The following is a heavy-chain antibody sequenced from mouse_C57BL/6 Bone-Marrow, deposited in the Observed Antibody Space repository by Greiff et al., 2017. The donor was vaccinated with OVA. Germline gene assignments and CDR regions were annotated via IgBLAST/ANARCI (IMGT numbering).Heavy chain of an antibody. D-gene: IGHD2-1*01. Sequence: EVKLVESGGDLVKPGGSLKLSCAASGFTFSSYGMSWVRQTPDKRLEWVATISSGGSYTYYPDSVKGRFTISRDNAKNTLYLQMSSLKSEDTAMYYDAALYSYGNLPAWFAYWGQGTLVTVSA. CDR3: AALYSYGNLPAWFAY. V-gene: IGHV5-6*01. CDR1: GFTFSSYG. J-gene: IGHJ3*01. CDR2: ISSGGSYT.